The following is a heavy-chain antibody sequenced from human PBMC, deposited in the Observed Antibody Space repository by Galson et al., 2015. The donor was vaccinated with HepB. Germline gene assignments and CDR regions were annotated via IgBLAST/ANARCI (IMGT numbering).Heavy chain of an antibody. V-gene: IGHV3-11*01. CDR3: ARDWNYYDSSGYYYLDAFDI. Sequence: SLRLSCAASGFTFSDYYISWIRQAPGKGLEWVSYISSSGSTIYYADSVKGRFPISRDNAKNSLYLQMNSLRAEDTAVYYCARDWNYYDSSGYYYLDAFDIWGQGTMVTVSS. CDR1: GFTFSDYY. D-gene: IGHD3-22*01. CDR2: ISSSGSTI. J-gene: IGHJ3*02.